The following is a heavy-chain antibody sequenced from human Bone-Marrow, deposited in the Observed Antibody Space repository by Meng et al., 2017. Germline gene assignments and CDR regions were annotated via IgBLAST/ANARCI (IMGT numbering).Heavy chain of an antibody. J-gene: IGHJ6*02. CDR3: ARGLLWFGEYLYGMYV. Sequence: ASVKVSCKASGYTFTSYGISWVRQAPGQGLEWMGWISAYNGNTNYAQKLQGRVTMTTDTSTSTAYMELRSLRSDDTAVYYCARGLLWFGEYLYGMYVWGQGTTVTVSS. V-gene: IGHV1-18*01. CDR2: ISAYNGNT. D-gene: IGHD3-10*01. CDR1: GYTFTSYG.